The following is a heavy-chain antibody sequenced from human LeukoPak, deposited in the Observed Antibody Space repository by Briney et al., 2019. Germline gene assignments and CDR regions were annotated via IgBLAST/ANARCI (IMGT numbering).Heavy chain of an antibody. CDR2: ISGDVQTT. D-gene: IGHD3-3*01. Sequence: GGSLRLSCAASGFTFSTHAMNWIRQTPGKGLEWLSVISGDVQTTTYASSVKGRFTISRDNSKNTLYLEMNSLRVEDTAIYYCAKDGYYSSANHFARLHFDLWGRGTRVTVPS. CDR1: GFTFSTHA. V-gene: IGHV3-23*01. CDR3: AKDGYYSSANHFARLHFDL. J-gene: IGHJ2*01.